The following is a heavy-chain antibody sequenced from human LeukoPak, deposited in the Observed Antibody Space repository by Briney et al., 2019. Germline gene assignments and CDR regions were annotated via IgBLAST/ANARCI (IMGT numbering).Heavy chain of an antibody. CDR1: GGTFSSYT. D-gene: IGHD2-8*01. CDR3: ARDGMRGSFDY. V-gene: IGHV1-69*04. Sequence: SVKVSCKASGGTFSSYTISWVRQAPGQGLEWMGRIIPILGIANYAQKFQGRVTITADKSTSTAYMELSSLRSEDTAVYYCARDGMRGSFDYWGQGTLVSVSS. CDR2: IIPILGIA. J-gene: IGHJ4*02.